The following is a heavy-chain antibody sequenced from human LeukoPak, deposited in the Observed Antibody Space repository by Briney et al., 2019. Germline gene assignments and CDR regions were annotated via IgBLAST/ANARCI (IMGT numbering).Heavy chain of an antibody. CDR2: INPNSGGT. CDR1: GYTFTGYY. V-gene: IGHV1-2*02. Sequence: ASVKVSCKASGYTFTGYYMHWVRQAPGQGLEWMGWINPNSGGTNYAQKFQGRVTMTRDTSISTAYMELSRLRSDDTAVYYCARETLDGYNYRGYFDYWGQGTLVTVSS. D-gene: IGHD5-24*01. J-gene: IGHJ4*02. CDR3: ARETLDGYNYRGYFDY.